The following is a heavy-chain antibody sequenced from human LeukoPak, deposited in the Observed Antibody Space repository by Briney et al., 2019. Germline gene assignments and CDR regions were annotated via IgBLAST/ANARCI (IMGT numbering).Heavy chain of an antibody. V-gene: IGHV3-13*01. Sequence: GGSLRLSCAASGFTFKSYDMHWVRQAAGEGLEWVSAIGTAGDTYYPGSVKGRFTISRENAKNSLYLQMNSLRAGDTAVYYCAIPPLSGTGSSRPLAGMDVWGQGTTVTVSS. J-gene: IGHJ6*02. CDR3: AIPPLSGTGSSRPLAGMDV. D-gene: IGHD3-10*01. CDR2: IGTAGDT. CDR1: GFTFKSYD.